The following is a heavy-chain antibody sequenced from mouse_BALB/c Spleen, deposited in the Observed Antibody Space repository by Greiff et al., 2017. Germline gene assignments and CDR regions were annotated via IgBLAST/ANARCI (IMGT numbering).Heavy chain of an antibody. J-gene: IGHJ4*01. V-gene: IGHV3-2*02. Sequence: EVQLQESGPGLVKPSQSLSLTCTVTGYSITSDYAWNWIRQFPGNKLEWMGYISYSGSTSYNPSLKSRISITRDTSKNQFFLQLNSVTTEDTATYYCARDDLLVRSYYAMDYWGQGTSVTVSS. CDR2: ISYSGST. CDR1: GYSITSDYA. D-gene: IGHD2-14*01. CDR3: ARDDLLVRSYYAMDY.